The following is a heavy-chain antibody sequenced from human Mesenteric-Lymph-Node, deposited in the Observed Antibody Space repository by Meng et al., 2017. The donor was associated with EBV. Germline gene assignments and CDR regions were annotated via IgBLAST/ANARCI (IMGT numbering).Heavy chain of an antibody. CDR2: IDHSGSN. V-gene: IGHV4-34*01. D-gene: IGHD2-2*02. J-gene: IGHJ4*02. CDR3: ARVDYTKSLPFDY. Sequence: GAGSLTPSVHLSSNCAGYGWSCNTSTWTWNRQPQGKGLEWIGEIDHSGSNNYHPSLKSRVTMAVDTSKNQFSLKLASVTAADTAVYYCARVDYTKSLPFDYWGRGTLVTVSS. CDR1: GWSCNTST.